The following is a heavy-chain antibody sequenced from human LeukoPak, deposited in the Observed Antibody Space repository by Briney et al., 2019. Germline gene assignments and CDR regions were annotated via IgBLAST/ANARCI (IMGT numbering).Heavy chain of an antibody. D-gene: IGHD2-2*01. CDR3: ARDPMVRYCSSTSCYFY. CDR1: GFTFSSYG. V-gene: IGHV3-21*01. Sequence: GGSLRLSCAASGFTFSSYGMNWVRQAPGKGLEWVSSISSSSSYIYYADSVKGRFTISRDNAKNSLYLQMNSLRAEDTAVYYCARDPMVRYCSSTSCYFYWGQGTLVTVSS. CDR2: ISSSSSYI. J-gene: IGHJ4*02.